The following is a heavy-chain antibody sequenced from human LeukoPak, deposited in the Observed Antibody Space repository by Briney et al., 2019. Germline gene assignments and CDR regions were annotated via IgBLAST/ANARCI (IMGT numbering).Heavy chain of an antibody. Sequence: RASVKVSCKASGYTFTSYDINWVRQATGQGLEWMGWMNPNSGNTGYAQKFQGRVTMTRNTSISTAYMELSSLRSEDTAVYYCAREQKDGVHSDYWGQGTLVTVSS. CDR2: MNPNSGNT. V-gene: IGHV1-8*01. D-gene: IGHD1-1*01. J-gene: IGHJ4*02. CDR1: GYTFTSYD. CDR3: AREQKDGVHSDY.